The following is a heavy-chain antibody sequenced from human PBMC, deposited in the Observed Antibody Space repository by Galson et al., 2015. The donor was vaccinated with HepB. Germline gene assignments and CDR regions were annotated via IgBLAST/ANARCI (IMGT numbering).Heavy chain of an antibody. CDR2: IYYSGST. CDR3: ARRDYSNYWDNRWFDP. J-gene: IGHJ5*02. CDR1: GGSISSSGYY. D-gene: IGHD4-11*01. V-gene: IGHV4-39*01. Sequence: SETLSLTCTVSGGSISSSGYYWSWIRQHPGKGLEWIGYIYYSGSTYYNPSLKSRVTISVDTSKNQFSLKLSSVTAADTAVYYCARRDYSNYWDNRWFDPWGQGTLVTVSS.